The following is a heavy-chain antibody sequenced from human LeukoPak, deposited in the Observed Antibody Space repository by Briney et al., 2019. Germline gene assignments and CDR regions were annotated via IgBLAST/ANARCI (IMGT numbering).Heavy chain of an antibody. CDR3: ARIFWSGYYLDY. J-gene: IGHJ4*02. D-gene: IGHD3-3*01. Sequence: ASVKVSCKASGGTFSSYAISWVRQAPGQGLEWMGWISAYNGNTNYAQKLQGRVTMTTDTSTSTAYMELRSLRSDDTAVYYCARIFWSGYYLDYWGQGTLVTVSS. V-gene: IGHV1-18*01. CDR2: ISAYNGNT. CDR1: GGTFSSYA.